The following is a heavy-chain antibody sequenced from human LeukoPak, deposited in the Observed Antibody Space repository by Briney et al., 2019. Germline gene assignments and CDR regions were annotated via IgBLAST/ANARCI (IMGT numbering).Heavy chain of an antibody. CDR2: INPNSGGT. J-gene: IGHJ5*02. D-gene: IGHD6-19*01. CDR3: ALYSSGLFDP. V-gene: IGHV1-2*02. CDR1: GSTFTSYD. Sequence: ASVKVSCKASGSTFTSYDINWVRQATGQGLEYMGWINPNSGGTNYAQKFQGRVTMTRDTSISTAYMEVSRLRSDDTAVYYCALYSSGLFDPWGQGTLVTVSS.